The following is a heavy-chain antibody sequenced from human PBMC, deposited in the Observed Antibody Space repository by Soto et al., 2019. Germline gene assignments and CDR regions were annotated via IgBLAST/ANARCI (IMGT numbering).Heavy chain of an antibody. D-gene: IGHD3-10*01. CDR1: GFTFSSYA. V-gene: IGHV3-23*01. CDR3: AKDVATMVRGVIPDAFDI. CDR2: ISGSGGST. J-gene: IGHJ3*02. Sequence: GGSLRLSCAASGFTFSSYAMSWVRQAPGKGLEWVSAISGSGGSTYYADSVKGRFTISRDNSKNPLYLQMNSLRAEDTAVYYCAKDVATMVRGVIPDAFDIWGQGTMVTVSS.